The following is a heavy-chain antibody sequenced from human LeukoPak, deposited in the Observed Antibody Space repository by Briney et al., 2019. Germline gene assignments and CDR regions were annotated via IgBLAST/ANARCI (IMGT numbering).Heavy chain of an antibody. V-gene: IGHV3-7*01. J-gene: IGHJ3*02. CDR1: GFTFSSYW. CDR3: ASIAASVAFDI. CDR2: IKQEGSEK. D-gene: IGHD6-13*01. Sequence: GGSLRLSCAASGFTFSSYWMSWVRQAPGKGLEGVANIKQEGSEKYYVDSVKGRFTISRDNAKNSLYLQMNSLRAEDTAVYYCASIAASVAFDIWGQGTMVTVSS.